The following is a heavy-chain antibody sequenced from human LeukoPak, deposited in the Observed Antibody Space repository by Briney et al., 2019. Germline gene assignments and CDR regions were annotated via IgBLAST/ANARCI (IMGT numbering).Heavy chain of an antibody. Sequence: GASVKVSCKASGYTFTSYAISWVRQAPGQGLEWMGGIIPIFGTANYAQKFQGRVTITTDESTSTAYMELSSLRSEDTAVYYCARAGVVVVAGTGYFDYWGQGTLVTVSS. J-gene: IGHJ4*02. CDR2: IIPIFGTA. CDR1: GYTFTSYA. D-gene: IGHD2-15*01. CDR3: ARAGVVVVAGTGYFDY. V-gene: IGHV1-69*05.